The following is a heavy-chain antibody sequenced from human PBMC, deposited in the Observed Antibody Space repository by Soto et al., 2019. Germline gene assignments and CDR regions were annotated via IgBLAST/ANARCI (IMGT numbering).Heavy chain of an antibody. V-gene: IGHV1-18*01. D-gene: IGHD6-6*01. J-gene: IGHJ4*02. CDR2: ISADKGNT. CDR3: ASRSGQLPYYFDY. CDR1: GYTFNNYG. Sequence: ASVKVSCKASGYTFNNYGISWVRQAPGQGLEWMGWISADKGNTNYAQKLQGRVTMTRDTSSGTAYMELRSLRSDDTAVYYCASRSGQLPYYFDYWGQGTLVTVSS.